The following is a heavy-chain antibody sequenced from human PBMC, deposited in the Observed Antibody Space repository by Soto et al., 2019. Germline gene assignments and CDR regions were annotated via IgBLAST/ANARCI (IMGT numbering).Heavy chain of an antibody. CDR3: VTTTAGDY. CDR2: INPYDGHT. V-gene: IGHV1-18*04. CDR1: GYTFSNYG. D-gene: IGHD6-13*01. J-gene: IGHJ4*02. Sequence: VKVSCKASGYTFSNYGITWVRQAPGQGLEWMGWINPYDGHTNYAQKFQGRVTMTTDTSTSTAYMEVKSLTFHDTAIYYCVTTTAGDYWGQGTLVTVSS.